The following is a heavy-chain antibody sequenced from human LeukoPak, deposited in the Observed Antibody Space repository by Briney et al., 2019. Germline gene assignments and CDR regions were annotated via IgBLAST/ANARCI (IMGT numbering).Heavy chain of an antibody. CDR1: GYTFTSYY. D-gene: IGHD4-11*01. V-gene: IGHV1-46*01. CDR3: ARVSDDSIYED. J-gene: IGHJ4*02. CDR2: INPSGGST. Sequence: ASVKVSCKASGYTFTSYYKHWVRPAPAQGLEWMGIINPSGGSTSYQQKFPGRGTMTRDPSTSTVYMELSSLRSEDTDVYYCARVSDDSIYEDWGQGTLVTVSS.